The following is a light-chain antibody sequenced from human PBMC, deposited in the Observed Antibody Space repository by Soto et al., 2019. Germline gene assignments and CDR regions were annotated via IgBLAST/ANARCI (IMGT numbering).Light chain of an antibody. J-gene: IGKJ1*01. CDR1: QSITSS. CDR2: DAS. Sequence: SCRASQSITSSLAWYQQKSGQAPRLLIYDASTRAIGIPARFSGSGSGTEFTLTISSLQSEDFAVYYCQQYNNWPSWTFGQGTKVEIK. V-gene: IGKV3-15*01. CDR3: QQYNNWPSWT.